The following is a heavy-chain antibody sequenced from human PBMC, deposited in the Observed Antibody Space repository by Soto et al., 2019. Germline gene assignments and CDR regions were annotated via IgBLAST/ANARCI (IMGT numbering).Heavy chain of an antibody. J-gene: IGHJ4*02. CDR3: AKASRSPYDSSDLNFDY. CDR1: GFTFSSYG. V-gene: IGHV3-30*18. CDR2: ISYDGSNK. Sequence: GGSLRLSCAASGFTFSSYGMHWVRQAPGKGLEWVAVISYDGSNKYYADSVKGRFTISRDNSKNTLYLQMNSLRAEDTAVYYCAKASRSPYDSSDLNFDYWGQGTLVTVSS. D-gene: IGHD3-22*01.